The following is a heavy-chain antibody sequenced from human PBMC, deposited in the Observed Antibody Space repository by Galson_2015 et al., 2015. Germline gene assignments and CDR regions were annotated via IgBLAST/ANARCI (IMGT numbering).Heavy chain of an antibody. V-gene: IGHV3-48*02. CDR3: ARGGDYYDSTILNGLDY. Sequence: SLRLSCAASGFTFSSNNMNWVRQAPGKGLEWVSYISSSSNTIYYADSVKGRFTISRDNGKNSLYPQMNSLRDEDTAVYYCARGGDYYDSTILNGLDYWGQGTLVTVSS. CDR1: GFTFSSNN. D-gene: IGHD3-22*01. CDR2: ISSSSNTI. J-gene: IGHJ4*02.